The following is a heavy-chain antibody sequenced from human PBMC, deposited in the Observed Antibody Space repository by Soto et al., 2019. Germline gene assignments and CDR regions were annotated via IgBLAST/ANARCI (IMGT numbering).Heavy chain of an antibody. D-gene: IGHD4-4*01. J-gene: IGHJ6*02. CDR2: INPNSGGT. CDR3: ARAAQTTSPPHYYYYGMDV. CDR1: GYTFTGYY. V-gene: IGHV1-2*04. Sequence: QVQLVQSGAEVKKPGASVKVSCKASGYTFTGYYMHWVRQAPGQGLEWMGWINPNSGGTNYAQKFQGWVTMTRDTSISTAYMELSRLRSDDTAVYYCARAAQTTSPPHYYYYGMDVWGQGTTVTVSS.